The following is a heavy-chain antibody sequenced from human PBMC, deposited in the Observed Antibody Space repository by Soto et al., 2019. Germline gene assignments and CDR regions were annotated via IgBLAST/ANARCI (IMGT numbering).Heavy chain of an antibody. Sequence: QVQLVQSGGEVKKPGASVKVSCKASGYTFTTYGLSWVRQAPGQGLEWMGWISAYNGNTSYAQKLQGSVTMTTDTSTSTAYMELRRLTSDDTAVYYCARVFFRLFAFDIWGQGTMVTVSS. D-gene: IGHD3-22*01. J-gene: IGHJ3*02. V-gene: IGHV1-18*01. CDR2: ISAYNGNT. CDR1: GYTFTTYG. CDR3: ARVFFRLFAFDI.